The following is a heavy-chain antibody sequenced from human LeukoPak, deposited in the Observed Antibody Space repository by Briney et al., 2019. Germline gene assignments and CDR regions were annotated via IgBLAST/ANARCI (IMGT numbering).Heavy chain of an antibody. CDR2: IYHSGST. CDR3: AWFGELLYDAFDI. D-gene: IGHD3-10*01. J-gene: IGHJ3*02. V-gene: IGHV4-38-2*02. CDR1: GYSISSGYY. Sequence: SETLSLTCTVSGYSISSGYYWSWIRQPPGKGLEWIGSIYHSGSTYYNPSLKSRVTISVDTSKNQFSLKLSSVTAADTAVYYCAWFGELLYDAFDIWGQGTMVTVSS.